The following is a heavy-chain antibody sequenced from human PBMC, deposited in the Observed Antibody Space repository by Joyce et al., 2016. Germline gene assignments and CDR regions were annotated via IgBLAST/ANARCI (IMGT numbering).Heavy chain of an antibody. CDR1: GGSFNRYS. Sequence: QVQLVQSGAEVKKPGSSVKVSCKASGGSFNRYSFIWVRQAPGQGLEWMGRIIPILNTVNYTQKFQGRISSTADAATKTVDMELSSLRSDDTAVFFCATLSYGSGGHWFDPWGQGTLVTVSS. CDR2: IIPILNTV. V-gene: IGHV1-69*08. D-gene: IGHD3-10*01. J-gene: IGHJ5*02. CDR3: ATLSYGSGGHWFDP.